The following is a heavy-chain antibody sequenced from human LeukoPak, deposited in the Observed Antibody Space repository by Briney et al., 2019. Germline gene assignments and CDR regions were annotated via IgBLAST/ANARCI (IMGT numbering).Heavy chain of an antibody. CDR3: ARELPPVVNYRFDH. J-gene: IGHJ5*02. V-gene: IGHV3-33*01. CDR2: IWYDGSNK. Sequence: GRSLRLSCAASGFTFSNYGMHWVRQAPGKGLEWVAVIWYDGSNKYCADSVKGRLTISRDNSKNTLYLQINSLRAEDTAMYYCARELPPVVNYRFDHWGQGTLVTVSS. CDR1: GFTFSNYG. D-gene: IGHD1-7*01.